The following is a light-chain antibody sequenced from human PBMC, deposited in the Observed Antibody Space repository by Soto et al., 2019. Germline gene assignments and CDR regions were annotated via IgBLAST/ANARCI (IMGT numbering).Light chain of an antibody. CDR3: CSYGGSDTSYV. CDR1: SSDVGTYNL. CDR2: EDS. V-gene: IGLV2-23*01. Sequence: QPVLTQPASVSGSPGQSITISCSGTSSDVGTYNLVSWYQQYPTKAPKLMIYEDSKRPSGVSDRFSGSKSGATASLTISGLQAEDEADYYCCSYGGSDTSYVFGTGTKVTVL. J-gene: IGLJ1*01.